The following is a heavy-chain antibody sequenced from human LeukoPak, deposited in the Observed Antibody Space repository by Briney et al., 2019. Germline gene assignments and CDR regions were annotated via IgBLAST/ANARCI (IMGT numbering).Heavy chain of an antibody. CDR3: AKIGADPYCNGGSCNY. J-gene: IGHJ4*02. Sequence: PGGSLRLSCAASGFTFSSYWMSWVRQAPGKGLEWVANIKQDGSEKYYVDSVKGRFTISRDNAKNSLYLQMNSLRAEDTAVYYCAKIGADPYCNGGSCNYWGQGTLVTVSS. CDR1: GFTFSSYW. CDR2: IKQDGSEK. D-gene: IGHD2-15*01. V-gene: IGHV3-7*01.